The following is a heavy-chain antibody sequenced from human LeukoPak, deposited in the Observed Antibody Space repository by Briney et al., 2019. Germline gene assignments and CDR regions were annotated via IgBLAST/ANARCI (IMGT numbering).Heavy chain of an antibody. CDR3: AREDAVSSDDAFDL. V-gene: IGHV4-4*07. J-gene: IGHJ3*01. D-gene: IGHD6-19*01. Sequence: SETLSLTCTVSGGSLSNYFWSWVRQPAGKGLEWIGRIYSTGRSDYNPSLTSRITMSVDTSKNQFSLKLSAVTAADTAMYYCAREDAVSSDDAFDLWGQGTM. CDR1: GGSLSNYF. CDR2: IYSTGRS.